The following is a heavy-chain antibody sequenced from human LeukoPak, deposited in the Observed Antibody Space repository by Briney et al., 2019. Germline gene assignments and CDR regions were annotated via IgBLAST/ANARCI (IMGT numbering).Heavy chain of an antibody. D-gene: IGHD6-13*01. V-gene: IGHV1-18*01. CDR1: GYTFTSYG. Sequence: GASVKVSCKASGYTFTSYGISWVRQAPGQGLEWMGWISAYNGNTNYAQKLQGRVTMTRNTSISTAYMELSSLRSEDTAVYYCARDFCSSSSCHGLDYWGQGTLVTVSS. CDR2: ISAYNGNT. CDR3: ARDFCSSSSCHGLDY. J-gene: IGHJ4*02.